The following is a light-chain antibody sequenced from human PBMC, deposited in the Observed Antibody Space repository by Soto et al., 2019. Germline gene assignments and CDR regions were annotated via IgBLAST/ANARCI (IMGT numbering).Light chain of an antibody. V-gene: IGLV2-14*03. CDR1: SNDVGTYDY. CDR2: DVT. Sequence: QSALTQPASVSGSPGQSITISCTGTSNDVGTYDYVSWYQQRPGKAPKLIIYDVTHRPPRVSDRFSASKSGNTASLTISGLQADDEADYYCSSYTSTATRDVFGTGTKLTVL. CDR3: SSYTSTATRDV. J-gene: IGLJ1*01.